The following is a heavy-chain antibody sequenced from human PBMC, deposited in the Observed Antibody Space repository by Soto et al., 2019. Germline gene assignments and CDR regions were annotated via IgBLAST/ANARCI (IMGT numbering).Heavy chain of an antibody. D-gene: IGHD3-3*01. CDR2: IKSKTDGGTT. V-gene: IGHV3-15*01. CDR3: TTGGQYYDFWSGYPEPIDY. Sequence: EVQLVESGGGLVRPGGSLRLSCAASGFTFSNAWMSWVGQAPGKGLEWVGRIKSKTDGGTTDYAAPVKGRFTISRDDSKNTLYLQMNSLKTEDTAVYYCTTGGQYYDFWSGYPEPIDYWGQGTLVTVSS. J-gene: IGHJ4*02. CDR1: GFTFSNAW.